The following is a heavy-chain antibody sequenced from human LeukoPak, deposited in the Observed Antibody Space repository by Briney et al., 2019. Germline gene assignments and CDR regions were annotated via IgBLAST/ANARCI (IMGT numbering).Heavy chain of an antibody. CDR2: IIPIFGTA. Sequence: ASVKVSCKASGGTFSSYAISWVRQAPGQGLEWMGGIIPIFGTANYAQKFQGRVTITADESTSTAYMELSSLRSEDMAVYYCARVGLRKGYSYYGMDVWGQGTTVTVSS. D-gene: IGHD3-16*01. J-gene: IGHJ6*02. V-gene: IGHV1-69*01. CDR3: ARVGLRKGYSYYGMDV. CDR1: GGTFSSYA.